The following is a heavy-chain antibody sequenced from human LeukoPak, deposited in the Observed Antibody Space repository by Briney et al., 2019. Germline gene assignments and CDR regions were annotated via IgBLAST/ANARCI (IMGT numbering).Heavy chain of an antibody. D-gene: IGHD3-10*01. V-gene: IGHV1-69*06. CDR3: ARGYYYGSGSYTTFDY. CDR1: GGTFSSYA. Sequence: SVKVSCKASGGTFSSYAISWVRQAPGQGLEWMGGIIPIFGTADYAQKFQGRVTITADKSTSTAYMELSSLRSEDTAVYYCARGYYYGSGSYTTFDYWGQGTLVTVSS. CDR2: IIPIFGTA. J-gene: IGHJ4*02.